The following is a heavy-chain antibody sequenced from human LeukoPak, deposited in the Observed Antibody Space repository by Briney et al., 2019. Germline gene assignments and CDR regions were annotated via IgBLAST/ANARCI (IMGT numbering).Heavy chain of an antibody. CDR2: ITWNGGTI. CDR1: GFSFDDFA. Sequence: GRSLRLSCAASGFSFDDFAMHWVRQAPGKGHGWVSGITWNGGTIDYADSVKGRFTISRDNAKNSLYLQMNRLRAEDTALYYCATRYASGPIADYWGQGTLVTVSS. V-gene: IGHV3-9*01. D-gene: IGHD3-10*01. J-gene: IGHJ4*02. CDR3: ATRYASGPIADY.